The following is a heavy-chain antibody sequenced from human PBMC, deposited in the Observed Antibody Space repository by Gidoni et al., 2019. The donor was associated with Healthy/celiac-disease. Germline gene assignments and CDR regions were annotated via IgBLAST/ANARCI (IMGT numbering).Heavy chain of an antibody. J-gene: IGHJ4*02. D-gene: IGHD3-22*01. CDR3: TTDYNGSGPRYYYGSSDSQGSDDY. Sequence: EVQLVESGGGLVKLGGSLRLSCAASGFTFSHAWMSWVRQAPRKGLEWVGRIKSKTEGGTTDYAATVKGRFTISRDDSKNTLYVQMNSLKSEDTAVYYCTTDYNGSGPRYYYGSSDSQGSDDYWGQGTLVTVSS. CDR2: IKSKTEGGTT. CDR1: GFTFSHAW. V-gene: IGHV3-15*01.